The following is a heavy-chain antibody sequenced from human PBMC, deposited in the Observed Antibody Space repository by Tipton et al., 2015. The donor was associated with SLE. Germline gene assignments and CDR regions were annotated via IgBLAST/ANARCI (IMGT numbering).Heavy chain of an antibody. J-gene: IGHJ4*02. CDR2: INHSGST. V-gene: IGHV4-34*01. CDR1: GGSFSGYY. Sequence: TLSLTCAVYGGSFSGYYWSWLRQPPGKGLVWIGEINHSGSTNYNPSLKSRVTISVDTSQSQFSLRLTSVTAADTALYYCAAGDNSPYYFDYWGQGTLVTVSS. CDR3: AAGDNSPYYFDY. D-gene: IGHD3-10*01.